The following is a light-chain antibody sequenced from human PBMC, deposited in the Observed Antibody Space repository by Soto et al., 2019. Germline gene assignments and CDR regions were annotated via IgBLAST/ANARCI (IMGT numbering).Light chain of an antibody. V-gene: IGKV1-33*01. CDR1: QDISNY. CDR3: PQYDHLPRT. J-gene: IGKJ4*01. Sequence: DIQMTQSPSSLSASVGDRVTITCQARQDISNYLNWYQQKPGKAPKLLIYDAYNLETGVPSRFSGSGSGTDFTFTISSLQPEAIETYYFPQYDHLPRTFGGGTTVAIK. CDR2: DAY.